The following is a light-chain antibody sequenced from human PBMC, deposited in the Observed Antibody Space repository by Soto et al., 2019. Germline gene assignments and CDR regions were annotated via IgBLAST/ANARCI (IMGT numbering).Light chain of an antibody. CDR3: MQAVQAPLT. V-gene: IGKV2-28*01. Sequence: DIVMTQSPLSLPVTPGESASISCRSSQSLQPGNGYTYLDWYLQKPGQAPQLLIYLASIRASGVPDRFSGSGSGTDFTLKISRVEAEDVGVYDCMQAVQAPLTFGGGTKVEIK. CDR1: QSLQPGNGYTY. J-gene: IGKJ4*01. CDR2: LAS.